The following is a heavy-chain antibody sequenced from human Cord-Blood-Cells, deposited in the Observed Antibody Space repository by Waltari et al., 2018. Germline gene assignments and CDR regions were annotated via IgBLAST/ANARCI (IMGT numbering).Heavy chain of an antibody. CDR1: GYSFTSYW. CDR2: ICPGDSDT. D-gene: IGHD1-26*01. J-gene: IGHJ3*02. V-gene: IGHV5-51*01. CDR3: ASPTGATTAFDI. Sequence: EVQLVQSGAEVKKPGESLKISCTGSGYSFTSYWIGWVRQMPGKGMGWMGIICPGDSDTRYSPSCQGQDTISADKSISTAYLRWSSLKASDTAMYYCASPTGATTAFDIWGQGTMVTVSS.